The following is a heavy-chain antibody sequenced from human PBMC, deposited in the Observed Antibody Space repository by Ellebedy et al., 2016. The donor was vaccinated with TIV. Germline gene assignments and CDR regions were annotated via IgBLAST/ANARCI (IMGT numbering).Heavy chain of an antibody. CDR1: GYRYTTYW. J-gene: IGHJ4*02. CDR2: IWPDDSDT. CDR3: ARRFGVIGPYYFDY. Sequence: GESLKISCKGSGYRYTTYWIGWVRQMPGKGLECLGNIWPDDSDTRYSPSFQVQVTISADKSISTAYLHWSSLKATDTAMYYCARRFGVIGPYYFDYWGQGTLVTVSS. V-gene: IGHV5-51*01. D-gene: IGHD3-10*01.